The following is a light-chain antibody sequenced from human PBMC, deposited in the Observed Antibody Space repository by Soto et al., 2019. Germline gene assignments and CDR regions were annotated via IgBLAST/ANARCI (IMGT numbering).Light chain of an antibody. CDR3: SSYAGSNKGV. V-gene: IGLV2-8*01. J-gene: IGLJ2*01. CDR2: EVS. CDR1: SSDVGGYNY. Sequence: QSVLTQPPSASGSPGQSVTISCTGTSSDVGGYNYVSWYQQHPGKAPKLMIYEVSKRPSGVPDRFSGSKSGNTASLTVSGLQAEDESDYYCSSYAGSNKGVFGGGTKVTV.